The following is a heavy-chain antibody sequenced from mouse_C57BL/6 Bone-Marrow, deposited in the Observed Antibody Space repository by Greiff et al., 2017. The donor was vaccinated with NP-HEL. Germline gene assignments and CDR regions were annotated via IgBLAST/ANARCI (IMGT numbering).Heavy chain of an antibody. CDR1: GYTFTDYY. CDR2: IYPGSGNT. D-gene: IGHD1-1*01. V-gene: IGHV1-76*01. CDR3: ARRGYYGSLYYYAMDY. Sequence: LQESGAELVRPGASVKLSCKASGYTFTDYYINWVKQRPGQGLEWIARIYPGSGNTYYNEKFKGKATLTAEKSSSTAYMQLSSLTSEDSAVYFCARRGYYGSLYYYAMDYWGQGTSVTVSS. J-gene: IGHJ4*01.